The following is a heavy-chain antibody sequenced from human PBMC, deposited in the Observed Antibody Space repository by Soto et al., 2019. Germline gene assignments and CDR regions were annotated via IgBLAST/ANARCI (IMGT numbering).Heavy chain of an antibody. D-gene: IGHD3-10*01. CDR1: GGSFSGYY. CDR2: INHSGST. J-gene: IGHJ4*02. V-gene: IGHV4-34*01. Sequence: SETLSLTCAVYGGSFSGYYWSWIRQPPGKGLEWIGEINHSGSTNYNPSLKSRVTISVDTSKNQFSLKLSSVTAADTAVYYCAMVRGVKFDYWGQGTLVTVSS. CDR3: AMVRGVKFDY.